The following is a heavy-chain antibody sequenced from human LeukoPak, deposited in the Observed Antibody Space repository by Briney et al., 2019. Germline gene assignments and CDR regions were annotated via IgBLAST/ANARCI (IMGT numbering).Heavy chain of an antibody. Sequence: GGSLRLSCAASGFTFSSYEMNWVRQAPGKGLEWVSYISSSGSTIYYADSVKGRFTISRDNAKNSLYLQMNSLRAEDTAVYYCAREMYYDSSSPAWGQGTLVTVSS. CDR1: GFTFSSYE. V-gene: IGHV3-48*03. D-gene: IGHD3-22*01. J-gene: IGHJ4*02. CDR3: AREMYYDSSSPA. CDR2: ISSSGSTI.